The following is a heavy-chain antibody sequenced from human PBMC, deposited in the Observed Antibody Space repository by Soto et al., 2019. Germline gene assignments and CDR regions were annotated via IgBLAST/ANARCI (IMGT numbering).Heavy chain of an antibody. D-gene: IGHD3-22*01. CDR2: IWYDGSNK. V-gene: IGHV3-33*01. CDR3: ARASLVNYYDSSGYYDYFDY. Sequence: GGSLRLSCAASGFTFSNYGMHWVRQAPGKGLEWVAVIWYDGSNKYYADSVKGRFTISRDNSKNTLYLQMNSLRAEDTAVYYCARASLVNYYDSSGYYDYFDYWGQGTLVTVSS. CDR1: GFTFSNYG. J-gene: IGHJ4*02.